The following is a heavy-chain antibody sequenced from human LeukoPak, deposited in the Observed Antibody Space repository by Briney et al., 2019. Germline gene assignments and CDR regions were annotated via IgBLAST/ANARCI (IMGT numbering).Heavy chain of an antibody. CDR3: ARGWGMTTVTTWFDP. D-gene: IGHD4-17*01. CDR2: INPSGGST. CDR1: GYTFTSYY. Sequence: RASVKDSCKASGYTFTSYYMHWVRQAPGQGLEWMGIINPSGGSTSYAQKFQGRVTMTRDTSTSTVYMELSSLRSEDTAVYYCARGWGMTTVTTWFDPWGQGTLVTVSS. V-gene: IGHV1-46*01. J-gene: IGHJ5*02.